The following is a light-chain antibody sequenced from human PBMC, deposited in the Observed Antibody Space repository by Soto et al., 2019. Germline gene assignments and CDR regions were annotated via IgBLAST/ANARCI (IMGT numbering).Light chain of an antibody. CDR1: QSISGW. CDR3: QQYSAYSLT. CDR2: DAS. J-gene: IGKJ1*01. V-gene: IGKV1-5*01. Sequence: DIQMTQSPSTLSASVGDRVTITCRASQSISGWLAWYQQKPGKAPKLLIYDASNLESGVPSRFSGSGSGTDFSLTISSLQPDDFAIFYCQQYSAYSLTFGQGTKVEIK.